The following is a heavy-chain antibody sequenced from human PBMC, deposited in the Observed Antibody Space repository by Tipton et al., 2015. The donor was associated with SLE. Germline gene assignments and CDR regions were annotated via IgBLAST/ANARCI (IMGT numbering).Heavy chain of an antibody. D-gene: IGHD6-13*01. Sequence: TLSLTCAVYGGSFSGYYWSWIRQPPGKGLEWIGRIYTSGSTNYNPSLKSRVTMSVDTSKNQFSLKLSSVTAADTAVYYCARAGIAAAYGMDVWGQGTTVTVSS. CDR2: IYTSGST. V-gene: IGHV4-59*10. J-gene: IGHJ6*02. CDR1: GGSFSGYY. CDR3: ARAGIAAAYGMDV.